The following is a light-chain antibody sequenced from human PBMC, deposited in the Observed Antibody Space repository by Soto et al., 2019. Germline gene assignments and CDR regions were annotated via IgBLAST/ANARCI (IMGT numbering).Light chain of an antibody. CDR2: GAS. CDR3: QQYENWPSIT. CDR1: QSVSSRS. Sequence: EIVLTQSPGTLSLSPGERATLSCRASQSVSSRSLAWYQQKPGLAPRLLISGASNRAAGIPDRFSGSGSGTDFTLTISRLEPEDFAVYYCQQYENWPSITFGQGTRLEIK. V-gene: IGKV3-20*01. J-gene: IGKJ5*01.